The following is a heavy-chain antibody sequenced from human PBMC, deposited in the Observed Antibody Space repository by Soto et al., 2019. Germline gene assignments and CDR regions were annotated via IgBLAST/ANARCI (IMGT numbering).Heavy chain of an antibody. V-gene: IGHV1-18*01. CDR1: GYTFTNYG. J-gene: IGHJ6*03. CDR2: ISAYNGNT. D-gene: IGHD6-6*01. Sequence: QVQLLQSGAEVKKPGASVKVSCKASGYTFTNYGITWVRQAPGQGLELMGWISAYNGNTHYTQRLQGRFTMTTDTSKSTAYMELRGLRSDDTVVYYCARLRQLVGYFYYSMDVWGKGTTVTVSS. CDR3: ARLRQLVGYFYYSMDV.